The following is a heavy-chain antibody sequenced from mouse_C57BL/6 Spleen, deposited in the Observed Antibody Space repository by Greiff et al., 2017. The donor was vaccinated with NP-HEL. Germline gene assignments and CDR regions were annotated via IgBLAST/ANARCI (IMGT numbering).Heavy chain of an antibody. CDR2: ISSGSSTI. CDR1: GFTFSDYG. J-gene: IGHJ4*01. CDR3: ARNYVGNAMDY. V-gene: IGHV5-17*01. D-gene: IGHD1-1*01. Sequence: EVKVVESGGGLVKPGGSLKLSCAASGFTFSDYGMHWVRQAPEKGLEWVAYISSGSSTIYYADTVKGRFTISRDNAKNTLFLQMTSLRSEDTAMYYCARNYVGNAMDYWGQGTSVTVSS.